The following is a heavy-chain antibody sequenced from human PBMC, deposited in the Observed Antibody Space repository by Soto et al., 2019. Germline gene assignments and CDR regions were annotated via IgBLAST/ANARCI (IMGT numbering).Heavy chain of an antibody. J-gene: IGHJ3*02. CDR1: GFTFSTYS. D-gene: IGHD1-26*01. CDR3: ARDSITAAGRYSFDI. CDR2: TSTSSTTT. Sequence: EVQLVESGGRLVQPGGSLRLSCAASGFTFSTYSLNWVRQAPRKGLEWISYTSTSSTTTYYADSVKGRFTISRDNAKNSLYLQMNSLRDEDTAVYYCARDSITAAGRYSFDIWGQGTMVSVSS. V-gene: IGHV3-48*02.